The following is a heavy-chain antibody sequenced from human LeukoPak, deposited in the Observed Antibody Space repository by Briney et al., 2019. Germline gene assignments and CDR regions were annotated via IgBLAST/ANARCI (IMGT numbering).Heavy chain of an antibody. J-gene: IGHJ4*02. CDR2: ISGSGGST. D-gene: IGHD3-9*01. Sequence: PGGSLRLSCAASGFAFSNYVMTWVRQAAGKGLEWVSAISGSGGSTYYADSVKGRFAIPRDNSKNTLYLQMNSLRAEDTAVYYCAKPSDILTGYTHPYYFDYWGQGTLVTVSS. CDR3: AKPSDILTGYTHPYYFDY. V-gene: IGHV3-23*01. CDR1: GFAFSNYV.